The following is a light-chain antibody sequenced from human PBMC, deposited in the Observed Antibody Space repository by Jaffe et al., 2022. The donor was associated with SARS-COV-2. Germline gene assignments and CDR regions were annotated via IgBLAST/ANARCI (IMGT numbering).Light chain of an antibody. Sequence: QSALTQPPSASGSPGQSVTISCTGTSSDVGGYDYVSWYQQSPGKAPKLMIYEVTKRPSGVPDRFFGSKSGNTASLTVSGLQAEDEADYYCSSYAGSNVGVFGGGTKLTVL. J-gene: IGLJ3*02. CDR3: SSYAGSNVGV. CDR1: SSDVGGYDY. V-gene: IGLV2-8*01. CDR2: EVT.